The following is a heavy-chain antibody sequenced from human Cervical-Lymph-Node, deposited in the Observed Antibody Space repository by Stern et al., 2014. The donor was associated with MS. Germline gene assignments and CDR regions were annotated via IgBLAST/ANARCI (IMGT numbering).Heavy chain of an antibody. Sequence: QLQLQESGPGLVKPSGTLSLTCAVSGGSVSSTNWWSLVRQSPGKGLEWIGNIYHSAASISRPSLRSRVSISLDSSKNHLSLHLTSVTAADTAVYYCARERQQYCNSEGCSYWYFDLWGRGTLVTVSS. CDR2: IYHSAAS. V-gene: IGHV4-4*02. J-gene: IGHJ2*01. CDR3: ARERQQYCNSEGCSYWYFDL. D-gene: IGHD2/OR15-2a*01. CDR1: GGSVSSTNW.